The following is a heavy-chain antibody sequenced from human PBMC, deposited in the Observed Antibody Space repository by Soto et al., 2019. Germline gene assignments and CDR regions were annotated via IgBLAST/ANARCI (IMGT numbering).Heavy chain of an antibody. CDR1: GFTFSSYG. CDR3: AKDSRRYCSGGSCSNFDY. Sequence: GGSLRLSCAASGFTFSSYGMHWVRQAPGKGLEWVAVISYDGSNKYYADSVKGRFTISRDNSKNTLYLQMNSLRAEDTAVYYYAKDSRRYCSGGSCSNFDYWGQGTLVTVSS. J-gene: IGHJ4*02. V-gene: IGHV3-30*18. CDR2: ISYDGSNK. D-gene: IGHD2-15*01.